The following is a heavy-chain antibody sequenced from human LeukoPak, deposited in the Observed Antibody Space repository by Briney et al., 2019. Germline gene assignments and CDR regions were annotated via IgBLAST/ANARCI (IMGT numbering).Heavy chain of an antibody. D-gene: IGHD3-22*01. CDR1: GGSISSYY. CDR2: IYYSGST. Sequence: SETLSLTCTVSGGSISSYYWSWIRQPPGQGLEWIGYIYYSGSTNYNPSLKSRVTISVDTSKNQFSLKLSSLTAADTAVYYCARRLSGMGVWGQGTTVTVSS. CDR3: ARRLSGMGV. J-gene: IGHJ6*02. V-gene: IGHV4-59*01.